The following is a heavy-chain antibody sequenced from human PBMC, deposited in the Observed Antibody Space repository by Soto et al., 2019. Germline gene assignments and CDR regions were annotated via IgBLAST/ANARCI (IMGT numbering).Heavy chain of an antibody. V-gene: IGHV1-3*01. CDR1: GYTFTCYA. CDR2: INAGNGNT. CDR3: AKDGILWLGEPDWFDP. Sequence: APVKLSCKASGYTFTCYAMHWLRQATGQRLERMGWINAGNGNTKYSQKFQGRVTITRDTSASTAYMELSSLRSEDTAVYYCAKDGILWLGEPDWFDPWGQGTLVTVSS. D-gene: IGHD3-10*01. J-gene: IGHJ5*02.